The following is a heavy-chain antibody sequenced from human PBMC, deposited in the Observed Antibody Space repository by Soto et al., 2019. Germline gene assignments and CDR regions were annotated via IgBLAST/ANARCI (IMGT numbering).Heavy chain of an antibody. D-gene: IGHD2-15*01. Sequence: SETLSLTCTVSGGSISSYYWSWIRQPPGKGLEWIGYIYYSGSTNYNPSLKSRVTISVDTSKNQFSLKLSSVTAADTAVYYCARGWCSGGSCYSNWFDPWGQGTLVTVS. CDR2: IYYSGST. CDR1: GGSISSYY. J-gene: IGHJ5*02. CDR3: ARGWCSGGSCYSNWFDP. V-gene: IGHV4-59*01.